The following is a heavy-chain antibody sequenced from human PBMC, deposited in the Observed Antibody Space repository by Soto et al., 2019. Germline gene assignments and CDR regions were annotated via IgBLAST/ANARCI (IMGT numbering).Heavy chain of an antibody. CDR1: GGSFSGYY. V-gene: IGHV4-34*01. J-gene: IGHJ4*02. Sequence: QVQLQQWGAGLLKPSETLSLTCAVYGGSFSGYYWSWIRQPPGKGLEWIGEINHSGSTNYNPSLKSRVTISVDTSKNQFSLKLSSVTAADTAVYYCARAYRIAAAGYYFDYWGQGTLVTVSS. CDR3: ARAYRIAAAGYYFDY. CDR2: INHSGST. D-gene: IGHD6-13*01.